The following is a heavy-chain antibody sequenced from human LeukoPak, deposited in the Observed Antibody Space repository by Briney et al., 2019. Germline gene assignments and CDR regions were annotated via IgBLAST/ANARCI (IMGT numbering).Heavy chain of an antibody. V-gene: IGHV3-43*01. D-gene: IGHD2-2*01. CDR3: ARTPQKYCGSTSCFNWFDS. J-gene: IGHJ5*01. CDR2: LTWDGGRT. CDR1: GFTFSSYG. Sequence: GGSLRLSCAASGFTFSSYGMHWVRQAPGKGLEWVSLLTWDGGRTYYAGSVKGRFTISRDNSKNTLYLQMNSLRTEDTALYYCARTPQKYCGSTSCFNWFDSWGQGTLVTVSS.